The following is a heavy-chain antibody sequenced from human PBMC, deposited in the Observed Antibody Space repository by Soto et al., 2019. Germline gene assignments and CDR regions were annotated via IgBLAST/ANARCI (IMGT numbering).Heavy chain of an antibody. Sequence: SVEVSCKASGGTFSSYAISWVRQAPGQGLEWMGGIIPIFGTANYAQKFQGRVTITADESTSTAYMELSSLRSEDTAVYYCAREAQQWLVSYFDYWGQGTLVTVSS. J-gene: IGHJ4*02. CDR2: IIPIFGTA. CDR3: AREAQQWLVSYFDY. V-gene: IGHV1-69*13. D-gene: IGHD6-19*01. CDR1: GGTFSSYA.